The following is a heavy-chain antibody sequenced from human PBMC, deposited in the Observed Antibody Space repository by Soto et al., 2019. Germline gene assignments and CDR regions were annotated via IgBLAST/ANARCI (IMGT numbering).Heavy chain of an antibody. CDR2: IIPIFGTA. J-gene: IGHJ3*02. CDR3: ARRRGGSQGGAFDI. D-gene: IGHD1-26*01. Sequence: SVKVSCKASGGTFSSYAISWVRQAPGQGLEWMGGIIPIFGTANYAQKFQGRVTINADESTSTAYMELSSLRSEDTAVYYCARRRGGSQGGAFDIWGQGKMVTV. V-gene: IGHV1-69*13. CDR1: GGTFSSYA.